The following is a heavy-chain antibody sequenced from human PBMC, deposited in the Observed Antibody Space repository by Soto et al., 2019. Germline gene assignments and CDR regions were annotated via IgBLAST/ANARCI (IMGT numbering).Heavy chain of an antibody. J-gene: IGHJ4*02. Sequence: GGSLRLSCAASGFTFTNHALTWVRQAPGKGLEWVSSIIDNGGSTYYADSVKGRFTISRDNSKNTLYLQMDSLRAEDTAMHYCAKDVLQYYYGSGSYFVYWGQGALVTVSS. CDR2: IIDNGGST. CDR1: GFTFTNHA. V-gene: IGHV3-23*01. CDR3: AKDVLQYYYGSGSYFVY. D-gene: IGHD3-10*01.